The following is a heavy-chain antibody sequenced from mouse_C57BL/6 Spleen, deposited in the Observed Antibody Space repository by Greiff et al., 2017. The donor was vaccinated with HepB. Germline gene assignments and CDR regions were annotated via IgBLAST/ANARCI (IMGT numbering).Heavy chain of an antibody. CDR1: GFTFSSYG. CDR3: ARKGNYAMDY. J-gene: IGHJ4*01. V-gene: IGHV5-6*01. Sequence: EVQLQESGGDLVKPGGSLKLSCAASGFTFSSYGMSWVRQTPDKRLEWVATISSGGSYTYYPDSVKGRFTISRDNAKNTLYLQMSSLKSEDTAMYYGARKGNYAMDYWGQGTSVTVSS. CDR2: ISSGGSYT.